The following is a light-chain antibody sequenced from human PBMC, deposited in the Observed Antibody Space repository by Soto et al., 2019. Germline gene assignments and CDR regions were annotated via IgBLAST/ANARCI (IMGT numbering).Light chain of an antibody. Sequence: EIVMTQSPGTLSLSPGEGATLFCRASQSVRTKLAWYQQRAGQAPRLLMYGASTRATGIPDRFSGSGSGTELTLTISSLQSEDFAVYYCQQYNSWPPITFGQGTRLEIK. CDR3: QQYNSWPPIT. CDR1: QSVRTK. CDR2: GAS. V-gene: IGKV3-15*01. J-gene: IGKJ5*01.